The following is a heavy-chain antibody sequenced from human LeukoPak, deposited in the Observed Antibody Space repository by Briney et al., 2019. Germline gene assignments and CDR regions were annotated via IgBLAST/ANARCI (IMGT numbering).Heavy chain of an antibody. V-gene: IGHV3-30-3*01. Sequence: GGSLRLSCAASGFTFSSYAMHWVRQAPGKGLEWVAVISYDGSNKYYADSVKGRFTISRDNSKNTLYLQMNSLRAEDTAVYYCARDGPYDPLDLDVWGKGTTVTVSS. J-gene: IGHJ6*04. CDR1: GFTFSSYA. D-gene: IGHD3-3*01. CDR3: ARDGPYDPLDLDV. CDR2: ISYDGSNK.